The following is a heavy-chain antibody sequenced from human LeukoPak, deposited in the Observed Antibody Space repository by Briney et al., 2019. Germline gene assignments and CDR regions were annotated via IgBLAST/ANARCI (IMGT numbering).Heavy chain of an antibody. D-gene: IGHD6-13*01. CDR2: ISSSGSTI. CDR1: GFSLSSYA. CDR3: ARAPTVHSSSWRYYYYYYYMDV. Sequence: QSGGSLRLSCTVSGFSLSSYAMSWVRRAPGKGLEWVSYISSSGSTIYYADSVKGRFTISRDNAKNSLYLQMNSLRAEDTAVYYCARAPTVHSSSWRYYYYYYYMDVWGKGTTVTVSS. V-gene: IGHV3-48*04. J-gene: IGHJ6*03.